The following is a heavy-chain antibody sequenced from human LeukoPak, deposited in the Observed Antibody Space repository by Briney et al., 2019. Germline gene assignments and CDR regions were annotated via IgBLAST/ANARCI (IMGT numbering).Heavy chain of an antibody. CDR3: APQQAFSPYNWFDP. CDR2: IHPDGSIT. V-gene: IGHV3-74*03. D-gene: IGHD3-3*02. J-gene: IGHJ5*02. CDR1: GFTISNYW. Sequence: GGSLRLSCVGSGFTISNYWVHWVRQAPGTGLVWVSRIHPDGSITTYADSVKGRFTISRDNTKNTLYLQMNSLRAEDTAVYYCAPQQAFSPYNWFDPWGQGTLVTVSS.